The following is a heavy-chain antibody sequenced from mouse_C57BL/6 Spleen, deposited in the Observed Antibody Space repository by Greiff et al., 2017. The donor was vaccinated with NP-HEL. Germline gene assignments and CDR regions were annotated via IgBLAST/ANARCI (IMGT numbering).Heavy chain of an antibody. Sequence: EVKLMESEGGLVQPGSSMKLSCTASGFTFSDYYMAWVRQVPEKGLEWVAKINSDGSSTYYLDSLKSRFIISRDNATNILYLQMSSLKSEDTATYYCARIYYGYDEAMDDWGKGTSVTGSS. CDR1: GFTFSDYY. CDR2: INSDGSST. D-gene: IGHD2-2*01. J-gene: IGHJ4*01. CDR3: ARIYYGYDEAMDD. V-gene: IGHV5-16*01.